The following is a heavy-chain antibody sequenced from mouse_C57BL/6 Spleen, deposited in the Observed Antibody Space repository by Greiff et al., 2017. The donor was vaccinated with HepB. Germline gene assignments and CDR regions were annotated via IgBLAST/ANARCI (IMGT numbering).Heavy chain of an antibody. CDR2: IWSDGSK. Sequence: VQLQQSGPGLVAPSQSLSITCTVSGFSLTSYGVHWVRQPPGKGLEWLVVIWSDGSKTYNSDLKSRLSISKDNYKSQVFLKMNSLQTDDTAMYYCARHDRGGSSYVWYAMDYWGQGTSVTVSS. D-gene: IGHD1-1*01. CDR3: ARHDRGGSSYVWYAMDY. J-gene: IGHJ4*01. V-gene: IGHV2-6-1*01. CDR1: GFSLTSYG.